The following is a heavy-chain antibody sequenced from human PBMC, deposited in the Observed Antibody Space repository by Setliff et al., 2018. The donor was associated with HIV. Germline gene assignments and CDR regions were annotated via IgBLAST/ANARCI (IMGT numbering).Heavy chain of an antibody. CDR1: GFTFGDYA. CDR2: IRSKAYGGTT. V-gene: IGHV3-49*04. D-gene: IGHD2-15*01. CDR3: ATLWMRGGYFDT. J-gene: IGHJ4*02. Sequence: GGSLRLSCTASGFTFGDYAMSWVRQAPGKGLEWVGFIRSKAYGGTTEYAASVKGRFTISRDDSKSIAYLQMNSLKTEDTAVYYCATLWMRGGYFDTWGQGTLVTVSS.